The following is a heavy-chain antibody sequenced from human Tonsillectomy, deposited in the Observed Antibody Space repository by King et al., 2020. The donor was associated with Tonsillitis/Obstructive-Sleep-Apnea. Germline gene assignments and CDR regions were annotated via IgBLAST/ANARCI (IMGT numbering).Heavy chain of an antibody. V-gene: IGHV4-59*02. CDR3: ARHYDSGTYPLDY. CDR1: GGSVSTYY. Sequence: QLQESGPGLVKPSETLSLTCTVSGGSVSTYYWSWLRQPPGEALEWIAYISSSGSTNYNPSLKGRVTISIDTSKNQFSLKLRSVTAADTAVYYCARHYDSGTYPLDYWGQGTLVTVSS. CDR2: ISSSGST. D-gene: IGHD3-10*01. J-gene: IGHJ4*02.